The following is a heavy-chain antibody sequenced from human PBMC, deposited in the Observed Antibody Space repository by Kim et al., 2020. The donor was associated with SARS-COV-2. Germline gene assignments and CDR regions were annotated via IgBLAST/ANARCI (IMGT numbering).Heavy chain of an antibody. CDR1: GFTFSDYY. Sequence: GGSLRLSCAASGFTFSDYYMSWIRQAPGKGLEWVSYISSSSSYTNYADSVKGRFTISRDNAKNPLYLQMNSLRAEDTAVYYCARDGYYYVWGSCRAYYYNCCRDVWAKGHTVTVSS. J-gene: IGHJ6*04. V-gene: IGHV3-11*05. CDR2: ISSSSSYT. D-gene: IGHD3-16*02. CDR3: ARDGYYYVWGSCRAYYYNCCRDV.